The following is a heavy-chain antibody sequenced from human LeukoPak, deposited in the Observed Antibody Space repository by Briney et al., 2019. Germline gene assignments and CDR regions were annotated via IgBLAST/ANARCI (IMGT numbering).Heavy chain of an antibody. CDR1: GFTFATYW. Sequence: PGGSLRLSCEASGFTFATYWMHWVRQAAGKGLVWVARINTDGYVTTYADSVRGRFTVSRDNAENTLYLQMNDLRPEDTAVYYCIRETHVGLHLEYWGQRTLATAAS. CDR2: INTDGYVT. CDR3: IRETHVGLHLEY. D-gene: IGHD3-10*01. J-gene: IGHJ4*02. V-gene: IGHV3-74*03.